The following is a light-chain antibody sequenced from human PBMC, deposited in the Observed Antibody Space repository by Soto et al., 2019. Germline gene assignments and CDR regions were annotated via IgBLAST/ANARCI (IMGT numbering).Light chain of an antibody. V-gene: IGKV1-5*03. CDR2: KAS. J-gene: IGKJ1*01. CDR1: QTISSW. CDR3: QHYNGYSEA. Sequence: DIQMNQSPSTLSGSIGDRVTITCRASQTISSWLAWYQQKPGKAPKLLIYKASTLKSGVPSRFSGSGSETEFTLTISSLQPDDFATYYCQHYNGYSEAFGQGTKVDIK.